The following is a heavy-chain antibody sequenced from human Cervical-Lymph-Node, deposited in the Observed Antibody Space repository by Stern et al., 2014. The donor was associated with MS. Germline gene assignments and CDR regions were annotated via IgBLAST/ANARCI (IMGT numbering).Heavy chain of an antibody. CDR1: GFTVSRDY. CDR2: ITNVGST. D-gene: IGHD1-1*01. J-gene: IGHJ4*02. V-gene: IGHV3-53*01. CDR3: ARDTSSPERSDW. Sequence: ELQLVQSGGGVLQPGGSLRLSCTASGFTVSRDYMTWVRPAPGKGLEWVSLITNVGSTFYTDSVKGRFTISRDDSKNTVYLHMTSLRAEDTAMYYCARDTSSPERSDWWGQGTLVTVSS.